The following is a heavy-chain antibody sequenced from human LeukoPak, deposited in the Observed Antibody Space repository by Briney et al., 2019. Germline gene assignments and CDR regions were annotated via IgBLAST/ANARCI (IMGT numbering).Heavy chain of an antibody. D-gene: IGHD2-21*01. CDR3: ARDDCGDTCYPGGY. V-gene: IGHV1-3*01. CDR1: GYTFTKYV. CDR2: INAGNGDT. Sequence: EASVKVSCKASGYTFTKYVVHWVRQAPGQRPEWRGWINAGNGDTKYSQNFQDRVTITRDTSANTAYMELSSLTSEDTALYYCARDDCGDTCYPGGYWGQGTLVTVSS. J-gene: IGHJ4*02.